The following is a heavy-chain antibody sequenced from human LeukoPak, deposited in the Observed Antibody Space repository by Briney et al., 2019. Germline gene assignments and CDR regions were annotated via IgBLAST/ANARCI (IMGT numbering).Heavy chain of an antibody. CDR2: ISYDGSNK. Sequence: WVAVISYDGSNKYYAASVKDRFTISRDNSKNTLYLQMNSLRAEDTAVYYCARDQKQLGLDYWGQGTLVTVSS. V-gene: IGHV3-30-3*01. J-gene: IGHJ4*02. CDR3: ARDQKQLGLDY. D-gene: IGHD6-6*01.